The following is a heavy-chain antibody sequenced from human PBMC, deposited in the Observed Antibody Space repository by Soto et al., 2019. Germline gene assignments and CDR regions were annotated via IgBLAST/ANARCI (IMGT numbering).Heavy chain of an antibody. CDR3: ARAGSCSGGSCYSEYYYYMDV. J-gene: IGHJ6*03. Sequence: ASVKVSCKASGYTFTSYAMHWVRQAPGQRLEWMGWINAGNGNTKYSQKFQGRVTITRDTSASTAYMELSSLRSEDTAVYYCARAGSCSGGSCYSEYYYYMDVWGKGTTVTVSS. V-gene: IGHV1-3*01. CDR2: INAGNGNT. CDR1: GYTFTSYA. D-gene: IGHD2-15*01.